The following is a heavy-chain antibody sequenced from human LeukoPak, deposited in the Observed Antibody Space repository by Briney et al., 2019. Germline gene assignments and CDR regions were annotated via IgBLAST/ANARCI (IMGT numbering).Heavy chain of an antibody. CDR1: GFSLSGYW. Sequence: PGGSLRLSCEVSGFSLSGYWMSWVRQTPGKGLEWVANIIQDGSDKYYVDSVKGRFTISRDNAKNSLYLQMNSLKAEDTAVYYCARGVAGDYIMSKYYFFYVDVWGKGTTVTVSS. J-gene: IGHJ6*03. CDR3: ARGVAGDYIMSKYYFFYVDV. CDR2: IIQDGSDK. D-gene: IGHD6-19*01. V-gene: IGHV3-7*01.